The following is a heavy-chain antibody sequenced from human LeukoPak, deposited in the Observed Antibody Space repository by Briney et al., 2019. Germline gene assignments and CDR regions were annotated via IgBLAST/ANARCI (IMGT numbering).Heavy chain of an antibody. Sequence: GRSLRLSCAASGFTFSSYGMHWVRQAPGKGLEWVAVISYDGSNKYYADSVKGRFTISRDNSKNTLYLQMNSLRAEDTAVYYCAKKNIDYGDYEGAFDIWGQGTMVTVSP. CDR3: AKKNIDYGDYEGAFDI. CDR1: GFTFSSYG. CDR2: ISYDGSNK. J-gene: IGHJ3*02. D-gene: IGHD4-17*01. V-gene: IGHV3-30*18.